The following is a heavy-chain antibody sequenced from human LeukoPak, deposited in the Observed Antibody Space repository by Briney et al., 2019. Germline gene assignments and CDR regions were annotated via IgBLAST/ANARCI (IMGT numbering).Heavy chain of an antibody. CDR2: IYYSGST. V-gene: IGHV4-61*01. Sequence: SETLSLTCTVSGGSVSSGSCYWSWIRQPPGKGLEWIGYIYYSGSTNYNPSLKSRVTISVDTSKNQFSLKLSSVTAADTAVYYCARVANLFDAFDIWGQGTMVTVSS. CDR1: GGSVSSGSCY. J-gene: IGHJ3*02. CDR3: ARVANLFDAFDI. D-gene: IGHD1-1*01.